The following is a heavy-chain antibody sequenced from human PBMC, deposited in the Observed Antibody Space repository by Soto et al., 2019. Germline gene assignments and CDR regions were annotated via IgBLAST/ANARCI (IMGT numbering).Heavy chain of an antibody. V-gene: IGHV3-30-3*01. D-gene: IGHD5-12*01. CDR3: ARDLVPMVHSGLGAGMDV. Sequence: QVQLVESGGGVVQPGRSLRLSCAASGFTFSSYAMHWVRQAPGKGLEWVAVISYDGSNKYYADSVKGRFTISRDNSKNRLYLQMNSLRAEDTAVYYCARDLVPMVHSGLGAGMDVWGQGTTVTVSS. CDR2: ISYDGSNK. CDR1: GFTFSSYA. J-gene: IGHJ6*02.